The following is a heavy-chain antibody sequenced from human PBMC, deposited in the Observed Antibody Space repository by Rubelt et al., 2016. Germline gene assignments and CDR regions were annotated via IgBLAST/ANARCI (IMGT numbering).Heavy chain of an antibody. CDR3: ARDGGRYKVDY. CDR1: GGSISSGSFY. Sequence: QVQLQESGPGLVKPSQTLSLTCTVSGGSISSGSFYWSWLRQHPGKGLEWIGYISYSGSTDYNPSLKSRVTIYLDTLKNQSFLKRTSVTSADTAVYYCARDGGRYKVDYWGQGILAIVSS. J-gene: IGHJ4*02. D-gene: IGHD1-26*01. V-gene: IGHV4-31*03. CDR2: ISYSGST.